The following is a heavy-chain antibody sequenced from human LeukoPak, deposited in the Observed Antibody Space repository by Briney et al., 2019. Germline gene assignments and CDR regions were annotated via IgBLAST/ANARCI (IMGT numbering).Heavy chain of an antibody. Sequence: PGGSLRLSCAASGFTFSSYSMNWVRQAPGKGLEWVSYISSSSSTIYYADSVKGRFTISRDNAKNSLYLQMNSLRAEDTAVYYCARDRVLQPTRDYGMDVWGQGTTVTVSS. CDR3: ARDRVLQPTRDYGMDV. V-gene: IGHV3-48*04. CDR2: ISSSSSTI. J-gene: IGHJ6*02. D-gene: IGHD3-10*01. CDR1: GFTFSSYS.